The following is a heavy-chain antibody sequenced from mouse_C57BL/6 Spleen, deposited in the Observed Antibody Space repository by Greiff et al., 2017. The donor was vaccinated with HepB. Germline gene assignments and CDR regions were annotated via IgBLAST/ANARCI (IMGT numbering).Heavy chain of an antibody. CDR2: ISSGGSYT. V-gene: IGHV5-6*01. Sequence: EVKLMESGGDLVKPGGSLKLSCAASGFTFSSYGMSWVRQTPDKRLEWVATISSGGSYTYYPDSVKGRFTISRDNAKNTLYLQMSSLKSEDTAMYYCARPYYYGSSHHWYFDVWGTGTTVTVSS. J-gene: IGHJ1*03. CDR1: GFTFSSYG. CDR3: ARPYYYGSSHHWYFDV. D-gene: IGHD1-1*01.